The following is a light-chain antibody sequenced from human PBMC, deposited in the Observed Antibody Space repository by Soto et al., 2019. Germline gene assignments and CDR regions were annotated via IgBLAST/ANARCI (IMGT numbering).Light chain of an antibody. CDR1: ISDVGGYDS. Sequence: QSALTQPASVSGSPGQSITISCTGTISDVGGYDSVSWYQQHPGKAPRLMIYGVSYRPSGVSHRLSGSKSGNTASLTISGLQTEDEADYYCTSYTSSYTYVFGAGTKVTVL. CDR2: GVS. V-gene: IGLV2-14*01. CDR3: TSYTSSYTYV. J-gene: IGLJ1*01.